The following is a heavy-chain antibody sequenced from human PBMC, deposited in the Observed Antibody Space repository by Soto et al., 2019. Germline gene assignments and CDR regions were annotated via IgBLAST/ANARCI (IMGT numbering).Heavy chain of an antibody. CDR1: GFTFSSYW. CDR3: ARDHYYGSGSYYSYYMDV. D-gene: IGHD3-10*01. V-gene: IGHV3-7*01. CDR2: IKQDGSEK. Sequence: GGSLRLSCAASGFTFSSYWMSWVRQAPGKGLEWVANIKQDGSEKYYVDSVKGRFTISRDNAKNSLYLQMNSLRAEDTAVYYCARDHYYGSGSYYSYYMDVWGKGTTVTVSS. J-gene: IGHJ6*03.